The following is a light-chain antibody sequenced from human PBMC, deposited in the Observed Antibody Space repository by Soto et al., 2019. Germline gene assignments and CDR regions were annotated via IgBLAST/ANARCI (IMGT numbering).Light chain of an antibody. Sequence: SVLTHPASPSGAPGQTGTVTCSGKSSNIGSNTVHWYEQLPGPGPKRLVYSNNQRPPGAPDRFSGSKSDTSASLAISGLQPEDEADFYCAAWDDSLNGYVFSTGTK. CDR1: SSNIGSNT. CDR2: SNN. V-gene: IGLV1-44*01. J-gene: IGLJ1*01. CDR3: AAWDDSLNGYV.